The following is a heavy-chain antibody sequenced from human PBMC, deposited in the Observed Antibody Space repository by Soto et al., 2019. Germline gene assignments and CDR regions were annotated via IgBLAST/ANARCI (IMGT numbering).Heavy chain of an antibody. V-gene: IGHV1-3*01. CDR2: INAGNGNT. CDR3: ARGPLRNWFDP. Sequence: ASVKVSCKASGYTFTSFAMHWVRQAPGQRLEWMGWINAGNGNTKYSQKFQGRVTITKNTSASTAYMELSSLRSEDTAVYYCARGPLRNWFDPWGQGTLVTVSS. CDR1: GYTFTSFA. J-gene: IGHJ5*02. D-gene: IGHD5-12*01.